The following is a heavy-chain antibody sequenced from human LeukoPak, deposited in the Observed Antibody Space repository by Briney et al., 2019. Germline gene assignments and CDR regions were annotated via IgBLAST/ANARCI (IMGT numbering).Heavy chain of an antibody. CDR1: GFTFSSYA. D-gene: IGHD5-12*01. V-gene: IGHV3-30*04. Sequence: PGGSLRLSCAASGFTFSSYATHWVRQAPGKGLEWVAVISYDGSNKYYADSVKGRFTISRDNSKNTLYLQMNSLRAEDTAVYYCARDSSGYDYWGQGTLVTVSS. CDR3: ARDSSGYDY. CDR2: ISYDGSNK. J-gene: IGHJ4*02.